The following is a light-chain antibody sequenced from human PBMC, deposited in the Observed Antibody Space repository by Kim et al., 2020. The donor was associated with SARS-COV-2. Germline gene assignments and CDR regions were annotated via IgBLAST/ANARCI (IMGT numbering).Light chain of an antibody. CDR2: DAS. CDR1: QSVSST. Sequence: VAPGERATSSCRASQSVSSTLAWYQQKAGQAPRLLMYDASTRATDIPARFSGSGSGTEFTLTISSLQSEDFAVYYCQQYNNWPLTFGGGTKVDIK. J-gene: IGKJ4*01. CDR3: QQYNNWPLT. V-gene: IGKV3-15*01.